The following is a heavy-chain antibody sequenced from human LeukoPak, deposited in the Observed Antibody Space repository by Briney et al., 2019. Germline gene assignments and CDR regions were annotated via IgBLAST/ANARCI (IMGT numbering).Heavy chain of an antibody. CDR1: GLTISRNW. J-gene: IGHJ4*02. CDR2: IKQDGSAR. CDR3: ARHDCSSTSCSQSLYY. V-gene: IGHV3-7*01. D-gene: IGHD2-2*01. Sequence: PGGSLRLSCAASGLTISRNWMSWVRQAPGKGLEWVANIKQDGSARDYVDSVRGRFTISRDNPKNSLFLQMNSLRAEDTALYYCARHDCSSTSCSQSLYYWGRGTLVTVSS.